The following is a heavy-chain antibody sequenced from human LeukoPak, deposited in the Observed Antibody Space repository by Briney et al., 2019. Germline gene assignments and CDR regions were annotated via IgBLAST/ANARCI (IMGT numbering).Heavy chain of an antibody. J-gene: IGHJ4*02. V-gene: IGHV1-8*03. CDR2: INPDTGDK. CDR1: GYTFTNYH. Sequence: GASVKVSCKASGYTFTNYHINWVRQASGQGLEWMTWINPDTGDKAYARKFQDRVTITTDTSISTAYMELSSLSSEDTAVYFCARTTSMTASGYDYWGQETLVTVSS. CDR3: ARTTSMTASGYDY. D-gene: IGHD2-21*02.